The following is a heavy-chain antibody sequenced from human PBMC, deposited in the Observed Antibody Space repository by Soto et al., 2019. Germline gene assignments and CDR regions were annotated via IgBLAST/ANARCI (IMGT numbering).Heavy chain of an antibody. J-gene: IGHJ4*02. Sequence: LGESLKISCKGSGYSFTSYWISWVRQMPGKGLEWMGRIDPSDSYTNYSPSFQGHVTISADKSISTAYLQWSSLKASDTAMYYCARQGFSPVAVAGSVVDYWGQGTLVTVSS. CDR2: IDPSDSYT. CDR3: ARQGFSPVAVAGSVVDY. D-gene: IGHD6-19*01. V-gene: IGHV5-10-1*01. CDR1: GYSFTSYW.